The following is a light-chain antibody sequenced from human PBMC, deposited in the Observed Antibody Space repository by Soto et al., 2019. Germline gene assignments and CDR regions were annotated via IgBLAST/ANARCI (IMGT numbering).Light chain of an antibody. J-gene: IGLJ3*02. CDR2: DVS. CDR1: SSDVGGYNF. CDR3: SLYTTSNTLV. Sequence: QSVLIQPASVSGSPGQSITISCTGTSSDVGGYNFVSWYQQHPGKAPKLMIYDVSNRPSGVSNRFSGSKSGNTASLTISGLQAEDEADYYCSLYTTSNTLVFGGGTKLTVL. V-gene: IGLV2-14*01.